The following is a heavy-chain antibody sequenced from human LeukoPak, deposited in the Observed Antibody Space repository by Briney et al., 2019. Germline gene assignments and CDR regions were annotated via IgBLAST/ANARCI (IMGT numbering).Heavy chain of an antibody. CDR3: AGVRTTYFDY. V-gene: IGHV3-74*01. Sequence: GGSLRLSCAASGFTFSIYWMRWVRQAPGKGPVWVSRINTDGSSTSYADSVKGRFTISRDNAKNTLYLQMNSLRAEDTAVYYCAGVRTTYFDYWGQGTLVTVSS. CDR2: INTDGSST. CDR1: GFTFSIYW. D-gene: IGHD4-11*01. J-gene: IGHJ4*02.